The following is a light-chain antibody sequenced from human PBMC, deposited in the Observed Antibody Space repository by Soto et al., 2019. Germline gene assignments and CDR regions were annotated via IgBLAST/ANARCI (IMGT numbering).Light chain of an antibody. CDR1: QSVSSN. Sequence: EIVMTQSPATLSVSPGERATLSCRASQSVSSNLAWYQQKPGQAPRLLIYGASTRATGIPARCSGSGSGTSFTLTISSLPSEDFAVYYCHQYNNWPQTFGQGTKVEIK. CDR3: HQYNNWPQT. J-gene: IGKJ1*01. CDR2: GAS. V-gene: IGKV3-15*01.